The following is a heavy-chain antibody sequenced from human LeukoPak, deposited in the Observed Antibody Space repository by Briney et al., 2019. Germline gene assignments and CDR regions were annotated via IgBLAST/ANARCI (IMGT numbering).Heavy chain of an antibody. Sequence: PGGSLRLSCAASGFTFSSYAMHWVRQAPGKGLEWVAVISYDGSNKYYADSVKGRFTISRDNSKNTLYLQMNSLRAEDTAVYYCASLYSSSWYESESDYWGQGTLVTVSS. J-gene: IGHJ4*02. CDR3: ASLYSSSWYESESDY. V-gene: IGHV3-30-3*01. D-gene: IGHD6-13*01. CDR2: ISYDGSNK. CDR1: GFTFSSYA.